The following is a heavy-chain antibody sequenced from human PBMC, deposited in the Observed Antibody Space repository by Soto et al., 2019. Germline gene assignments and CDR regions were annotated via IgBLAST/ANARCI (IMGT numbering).Heavy chain of an antibody. V-gene: IGHV3-21*06. CDR1: GFTFSLYT. CDR3: ARSDYRDYGDAFDI. J-gene: IGHJ3*02. D-gene: IGHD4-17*01. Sequence: EVQLVESGGGLVKPGESLRLSCADSGFTFSLYTMNWVRQAPGKGLEWVSSISYSRDFIYYADSVKGRFTISRDNSKNLLYLQMNSLRAEDTAVYYCARSDYRDYGDAFDIWGQGTVVTVSS. CDR2: ISYSRDFI.